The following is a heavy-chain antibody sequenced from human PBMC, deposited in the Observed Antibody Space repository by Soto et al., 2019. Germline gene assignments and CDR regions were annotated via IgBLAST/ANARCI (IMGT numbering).Heavy chain of an antibody. D-gene: IGHD3-3*01. CDR2: ISGSGGST. J-gene: IGHJ4*02. V-gene: IGHV3-23*01. CDR1: GFTFSSYA. CDR3: ARTDYDFWSGYYTYFDY. Sequence: LRLSCAASGFTFSSYAMSWVRQAPGKGLEWVSAISGSGGSTYYADSVKGRFTISRDNSKNTLYLQMNSLRAEDTAVYYCARTDYDFWSGYYTYFDYWGQGTLVTVSS.